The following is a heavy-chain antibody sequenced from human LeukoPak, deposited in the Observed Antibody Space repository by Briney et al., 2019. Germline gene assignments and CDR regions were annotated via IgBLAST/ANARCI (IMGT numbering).Heavy chain of an antibody. J-gene: IGHJ4*02. CDR2: ISNTDGGT. CDR3: AKATGGTNTPFDY. D-gene: IGHD1-26*01. Sequence: GGSLRLSCAASGFTFSSYATSWVRQAPRKGLEWVSRISNTDGGTRYADSVKGRFTISRDNSKNTLYLQMSSLRAEDTAIYYCAKATGGTNTPFDYWGQGTLVIVSS. CDR1: GFTFSSYA. V-gene: IGHV3-23*01.